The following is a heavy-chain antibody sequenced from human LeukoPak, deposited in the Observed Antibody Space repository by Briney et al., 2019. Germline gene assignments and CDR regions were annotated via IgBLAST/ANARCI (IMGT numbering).Heavy chain of an antibody. CDR1: GFTFTSYN. D-gene: IGHD3-16*01. CDR3: ARARSDVWGSYYVY. V-gene: IGHV3-21*04. J-gene: IGHJ4*02. CDR2: ISTSSSYI. Sequence: GGSLRLSCAASGFTFTSYNMNWVRQAPGKGLEWVSSISTSSSYIYYADSVKGRFTISRDNAKNSLYLQMNSLRAEDTAVYYCARARSDVWGSYYVYWGQGTLVTVSS.